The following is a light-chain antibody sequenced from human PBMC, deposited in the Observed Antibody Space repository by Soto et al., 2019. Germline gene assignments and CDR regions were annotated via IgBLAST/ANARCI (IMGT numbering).Light chain of an antibody. CDR3: QQFYMGWT. Sequence: DIQMTQSPSTLSASVGDTVTITCRASQRGRGALAWYHHQPCSAPKVLIYDVSMLETGVPSRFSGFGSGTEFTLSIIRLQPDDLGTYYCQQFYMGWTFGPGTRVDLK. CDR2: DVS. J-gene: IGKJ1*01. V-gene: IGKV1-5*01. CDR1: QRGRGA.